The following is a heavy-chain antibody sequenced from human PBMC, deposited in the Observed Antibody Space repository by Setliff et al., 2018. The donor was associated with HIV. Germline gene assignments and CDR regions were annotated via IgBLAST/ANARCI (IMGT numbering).Heavy chain of an antibody. V-gene: IGHV4-61*09. CDR1: GGSISSGSYY. CDR3: ARDRPYSGYPD. D-gene: IGHD5-12*01. Sequence: KASETLSLTCTVSGGSISSGSYYWSWIRQPAGKGLEWIGHIYTSGSTNYNPSLKSRVTISVDTSKNQFSLKLSSVTAADTAVYYCARDRPYSGYPDWGQGTLVTVSS. CDR2: IYTSGST. J-gene: IGHJ4*02.